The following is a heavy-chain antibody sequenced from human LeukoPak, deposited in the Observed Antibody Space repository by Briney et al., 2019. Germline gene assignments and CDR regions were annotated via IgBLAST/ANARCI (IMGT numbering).Heavy chain of an antibody. CDR1: GGSIISNNW. CDR3: ARTIFGVFTSYYYYYMDV. V-gene: IGHV4-4*02. CDR2: IYHSGST. J-gene: IGHJ6*03. Sequence: PSETLSLTCTVSGGSIISNNWWSWVRQSPGKGLEWIGEIYHSGSTNYNPSLKSRVTTSIDRSKNQFSLNLSSVTAADTAVYYCARTIFGVFTSYYYYYMDVWGKGTTVTVSS. D-gene: IGHD3-3*01.